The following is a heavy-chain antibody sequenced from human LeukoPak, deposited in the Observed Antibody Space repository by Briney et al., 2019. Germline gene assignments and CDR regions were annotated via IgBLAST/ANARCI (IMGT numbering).Heavy chain of an antibody. V-gene: IGHV4-61*02. CDR2: ISSSGST. J-gene: IGHJ5*02. CDR1: GDSISSGDYY. Sequence: SETLSLTCTVSGDSISSGDYYWSWIRQPAGKGLEWIGRISSSGSTNYNPSLKSRVTISVDTSKNQFSLKLSSVTAADTAVYYCARERIVVVVAATLSQGGWFDPWGQGTLVTVSS. D-gene: IGHD2-15*01. CDR3: ARERIVVVVAATLSQGGWFDP.